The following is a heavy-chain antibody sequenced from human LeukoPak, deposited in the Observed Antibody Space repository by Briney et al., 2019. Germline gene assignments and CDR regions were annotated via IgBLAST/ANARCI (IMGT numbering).Heavy chain of an antibody. V-gene: IGHV1-2*02. CDR3: VHMGASAFDI. D-gene: IGHD1-26*01. CDR1: GYTFIGYY. Sequence: ASVKVSCKASGYTFIGYYMHWVRQAPGQGLEWMGWINPNSGGTNYAQKFQGRVSVTRDTSISTVYMEVSRLRSDDTAVYYCVHMGASAFDIWGQGTMVTVSS. CDR2: INPNSGGT. J-gene: IGHJ3*02.